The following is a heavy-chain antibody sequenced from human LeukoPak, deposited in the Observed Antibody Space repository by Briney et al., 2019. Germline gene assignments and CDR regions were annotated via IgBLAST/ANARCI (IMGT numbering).Heavy chain of an antibody. CDR2: ISGSGGST. D-gene: IGHD3-3*01. CDR3: AKGGQNYDFWRFDY. CDR1: GFTFSNYA. Sequence: GGSLRLSCAASGFTFSNYAMNWVRQAPGKGLEWVSSISGSGGSTYFAGSVKGRVTISRDNSKNTMYMQMNSLRVEDAAVYYCAKGGQNYDFWRFDYWGQGSLVTVSS. J-gene: IGHJ4*02. V-gene: IGHV3-23*01.